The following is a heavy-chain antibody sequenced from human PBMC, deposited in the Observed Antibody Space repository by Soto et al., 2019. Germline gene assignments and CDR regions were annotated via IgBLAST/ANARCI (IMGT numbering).Heavy chain of an antibody. Sequence: QVQVVQSGAEVKKPGSSVKISCKASGRIFSSFPTSWVRQVPGQGLEWMGGVISASGSVTYAPKFQGRVTMTVVNYAGIGSMELTSLTSEDTAIYYCARMGSRAAYIYVLDPWGPGTMVTVSS. V-gene: IGHV1-69*06. CDR1: GRIFSSFP. D-gene: IGHD5-18*01. CDR2: VISASGSV. J-gene: IGHJ1*01. CDR3: ARMGSRAAYIYVLDP.